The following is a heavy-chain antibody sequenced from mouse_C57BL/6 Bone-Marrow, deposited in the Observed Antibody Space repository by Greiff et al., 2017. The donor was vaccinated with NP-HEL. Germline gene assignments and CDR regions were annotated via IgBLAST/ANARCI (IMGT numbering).Heavy chain of an antibody. V-gene: IGHV5-4*03. CDR1: GFTFSSYA. J-gene: IGHJ1*03. D-gene: IGHD1-1*01. Sequence: EVKLVESGGGLVKPGGSLKLSCAASGFTFSSYAMSWVRQTPEKRLEWVATISAGGSYTYYPDNVKGRFTISRDNAKNNLYLQMSHLKSEDTAMYYCARGDYYGSSYWYFDVWGTGTTVTVSS. CDR3: ARGDYYGSSYWYFDV. CDR2: ISAGGSYT.